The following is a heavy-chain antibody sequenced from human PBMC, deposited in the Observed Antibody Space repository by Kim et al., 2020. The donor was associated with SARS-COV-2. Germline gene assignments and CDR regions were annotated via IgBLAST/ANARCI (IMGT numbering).Heavy chain of an antibody. D-gene: IGHD6-19*01. CDR2: IRNSGSST. CDR1: AFTFNNYA. Sequence: GGSLRLSCAASAFTFNNYAMSWVRQAPGKGLEWVSGIRNSGSSTQYADSVKGRFSISRDNSKNTLYLQMDSLRAEDTAVYYCAKVTSGSSGWFEYFQHWGQGTLVTVSS. CDR3: AKVTSGSSGWFEYFQH. V-gene: IGHV3-23*01. J-gene: IGHJ1*01.